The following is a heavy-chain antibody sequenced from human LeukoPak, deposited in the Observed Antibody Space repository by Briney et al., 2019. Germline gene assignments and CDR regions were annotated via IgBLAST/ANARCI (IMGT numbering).Heavy chain of an antibody. CDR2: IYYSGST. CDR3: ARCRRAYYDSSGYYYDN. D-gene: IGHD3-22*01. Sequence: SETLSLTCTVSGGSISSYYWSWLRQPPGKGLEWIGYIYYSGSTNYNPSLKSRVTISVDTSKNQFSLKLSSVTAADTAVYYCARCRRAYYDSSGYYYDNWGQGTLVTVSS. J-gene: IGHJ4*02. CDR1: GGSISSYY. V-gene: IGHV4-59*01.